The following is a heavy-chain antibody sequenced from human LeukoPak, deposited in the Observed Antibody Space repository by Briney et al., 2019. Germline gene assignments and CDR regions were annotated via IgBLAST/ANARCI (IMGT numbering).Heavy chain of an antibody. V-gene: IGHV4-61*02. Sequence: SETLSLTCTVSGRSITSGTYYWSWIRQPAGKELEWIGRVYSTGSTNYNPSLKSRVSISVDTSKNQFSLKLSSVTAADTAVYYCAREAYYYDSSGYWDAFDIWGQGTMVTVSS. J-gene: IGHJ3*02. D-gene: IGHD3-22*01. CDR1: GRSITSGTYY. CDR3: AREAYYYDSSGYWDAFDI. CDR2: VYSTGST.